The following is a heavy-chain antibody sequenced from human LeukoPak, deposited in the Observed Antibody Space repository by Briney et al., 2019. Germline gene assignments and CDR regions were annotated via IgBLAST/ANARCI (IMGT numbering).Heavy chain of an antibody. V-gene: IGHV4-39*07. J-gene: IGHJ5*02. CDR3: ARGSRLLYSSGWYRWFDP. CDR1: GGSISSNEYF. Sequence: SETLSLTCTVSGGSISSNEYFWGWIRQPPGKELEWIANIFYTVSTFYNPSLKSRVTISVDTSKNQFSLKLSSVTAADTAVYYCARGSRLLYSSGWYRWFDPWGQGTLVTVSS. CDR2: IFYTVST. D-gene: IGHD6-19*01.